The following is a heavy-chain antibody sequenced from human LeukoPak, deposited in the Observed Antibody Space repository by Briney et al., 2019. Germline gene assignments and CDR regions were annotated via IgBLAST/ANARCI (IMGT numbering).Heavy chain of an antibody. CDR1: GFTFSSYS. J-gene: IGHJ3*02. CDR2: ISSSSSYI. CDR3: ARDVVWGHAFDI. Sequence: GGSLRLSCAASGFTFSSYSMNWVRQAPGKELEWVSSISSSSSYIYYADSVKGRFTISRDNAKNSLYLQMNSLRAEDTAVYYCARDVVWGHAFDIWGQGTMVTVSS. V-gene: IGHV3-21*01. D-gene: IGHD2-21*01.